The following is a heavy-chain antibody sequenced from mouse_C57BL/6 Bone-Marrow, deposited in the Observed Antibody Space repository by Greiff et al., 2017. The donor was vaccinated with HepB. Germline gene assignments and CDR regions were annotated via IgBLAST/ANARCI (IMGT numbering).Heavy chain of an antibody. CDR1: GFSLTSYA. CDR2: IWTGGGT. J-gene: IGHJ1*03. D-gene: IGHD1-1*01. Sequence: VKLVESGPGLVAPSQSLSITCTVSGFSLTSYAISWVRQPPGKGLEWLGVIWTGGGTNYNSALKSRLSISKDNSKSQVFLKMNSLQTDDTARYYCPRNFDYGSSYGFDVWGTGTTVTVSS. V-gene: IGHV2-9-1*01. CDR3: PRNFDYGSSYGFDV.